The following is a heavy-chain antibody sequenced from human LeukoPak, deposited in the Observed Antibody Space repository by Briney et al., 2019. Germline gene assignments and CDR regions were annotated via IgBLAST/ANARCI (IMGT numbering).Heavy chain of an antibody. CDR2: INPSGGST. Sequence: ASVKVSCKASGYTFTSYGISWVRQAPGQGLEWMGIINPSGGSTSYAQKFQGRVTMTRDMSTSTVYMELSSLRSEDTAVYYCARDGGMDAFDIWGQGTMVTVSS. CDR1: GYTFTSYG. CDR3: ARDGGMDAFDI. D-gene: IGHD4-23*01. J-gene: IGHJ3*02. V-gene: IGHV1-46*01.